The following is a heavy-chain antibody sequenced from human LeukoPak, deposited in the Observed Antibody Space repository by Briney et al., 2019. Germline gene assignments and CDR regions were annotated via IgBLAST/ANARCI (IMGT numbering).Heavy chain of an antibody. CDR1: GFTFSSYS. J-gene: IGHJ4*02. CDR2: IYSGGST. CDR3: ARGEDDAPLFDY. V-gene: IGHV3-53*01. D-gene: IGHD1-26*01. Sequence: GGSLRLSCAASGFTFSSYSMNWVRQAPGKGLEWVSVIYSGGSTYYADSVKGRFTISRDNSKNTLYLQMNSLRAEDTAVYYCARGEDDAPLFDYWGQGTLVTVSS.